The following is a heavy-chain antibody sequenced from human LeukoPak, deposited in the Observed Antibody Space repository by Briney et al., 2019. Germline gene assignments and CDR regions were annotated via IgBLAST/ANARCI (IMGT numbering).Heavy chain of an antibody. CDR3: ARDRGRGGYDGDVFDI. CDR1: GGSISSSSYY. CDR2: IYYSGST. J-gene: IGHJ3*02. D-gene: IGHD5-12*01. Sequence: PSETLSLTCTVSGGSISSSSYYWGWIRQPPGKGLEWIGSIYYSGSTYYNPSLKSRVTKSVDTSKNQFSLKLSSVTAADTAVYYCARDRGRGGYDGDVFDIWGQGTMVTVSS. V-gene: IGHV4-39*07.